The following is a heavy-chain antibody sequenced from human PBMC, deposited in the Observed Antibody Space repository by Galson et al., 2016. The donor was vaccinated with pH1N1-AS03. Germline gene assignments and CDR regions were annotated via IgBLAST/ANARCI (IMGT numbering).Heavy chain of an antibody. CDR2: IRQDGSEK. V-gene: IGHV3-7*03. CDR3: ARESPLNYYLDP. Sequence: SLRLSCAASGFSFSASWMSWVRQAPGKGLEWVANIRQDGSEKYYVDSVEGRITISRDNAKNSLYLQMNSLRDEDRAVYYCARESPLNYYLDPWGQGTLVTVSS. D-gene: IGHD1-26*01. J-gene: IGHJ5*02. CDR1: GFSFSASW.